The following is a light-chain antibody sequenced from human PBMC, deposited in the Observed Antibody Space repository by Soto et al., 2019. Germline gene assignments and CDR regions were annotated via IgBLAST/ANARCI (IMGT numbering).Light chain of an antibody. Sequence: QSALTQPASVSGSPGQSITISCTRSSTDFENYNLVSWYQHCPDKAPKLIIYEGTKRPSEISDRFSGSESDTTASLTVSGLQAEDEADYYCSSYAGSSNVFGTGTKVTVL. V-gene: IGLV2-14*02. CDR1: STDFENYNL. CDR2: EGT. J-gene: IGLJ1*01. CDR3: SSYAGSSNV.